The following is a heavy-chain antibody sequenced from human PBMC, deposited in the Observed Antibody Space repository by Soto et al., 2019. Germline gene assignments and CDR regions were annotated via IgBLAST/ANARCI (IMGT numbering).Heavy chain of an antibody. CDR3: AKDPSSGWYGQNWFDP. V-gene: IGHV3-23*01. Sequence: EVQLLESGGGLVQPGGSLRLSCAASGFTFSSYAMSWVRQAPGKGLEWVSAISGSGGSTYYADSVKGRFTISRDNSKNTLYLQMNSLRAEDTAVYYCAKDPSSGWYGQNWFDPWGQGTLVTVSS. D-gene: IGHD6-19*01. CDR1: GFTFSSYA. CDR2: ISGSGGST. J-gene: IGHJ5*02.